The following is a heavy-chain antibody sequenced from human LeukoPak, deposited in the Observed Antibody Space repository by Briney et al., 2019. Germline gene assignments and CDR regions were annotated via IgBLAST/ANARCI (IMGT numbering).Heavy chain of an antibody. D-gene: IGHD3-22*01. J-gene: IGHJ4*02. CDR1: GFTFSGSA. CDR3: AKVAYYYDSSGYYYGYYFDY. CDR2: IRSKANSYAT. V-gene: IGHV3-73*01. Sequence: AGGSLKLSCAASGFTFSGSAMHWVRQASGKGLEWVGRIRSKANSYATAYAASVKGRFTISRDDSKNTAYLQMNSLKTEDTAVYYCAKVAYYYDSSGYYYGYYFDYWGQGTLVTVSS.